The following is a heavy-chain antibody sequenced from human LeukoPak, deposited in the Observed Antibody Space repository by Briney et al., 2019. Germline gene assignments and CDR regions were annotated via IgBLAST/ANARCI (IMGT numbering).Heavy chain of an antibody. J-gene: IGHJ5*02. V-gene: IGHV1-8*01. Sequence: ASVKVSCKASGYTFTSYDINWVRQATGQGLEWMGWMNSNSGNTGYAQKLQGRVTMTTNTPTRTAYMELSSLRSEDTAVYYCARERLENWFDPWGQGTLVTVSS. CDR3: ARERLENWFDP. D-gene: IGHD3-3*01. CDR2: MNSNSGNT. CDR1: GYTFTSYD.